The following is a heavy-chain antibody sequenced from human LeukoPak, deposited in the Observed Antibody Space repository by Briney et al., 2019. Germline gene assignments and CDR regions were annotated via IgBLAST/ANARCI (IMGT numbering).Heavy chain of an antibody. D-gene: IGHD3-22*01. J-gene: IGHJ4*02. V-gene: IGHV4-4*07. Sequence: SETLTLTCTVSGGSMSSFYWDWIRQPAGKGLQWIGRIYTSGVTNYNPSLKGRVIMSVDTSKNQFSLKLSSVTAADTAVYYCAREWTSGDGSGYPYYFDYWGPGTLVTVSS. CDR1: GGSMSSFY. CDR2: IYTSGVT. CDR3: AREWTSGDGSGYPYYFDY.